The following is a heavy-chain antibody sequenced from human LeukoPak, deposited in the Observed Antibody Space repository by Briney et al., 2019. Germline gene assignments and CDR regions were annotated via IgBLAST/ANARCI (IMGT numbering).Heavy chain of an antibody. J-gene: IGHJ3*01. D-gene: IGHD3-22*01. V-gene: IGHV4-59*01. Sequence: TSETLSLTCTVSGGSISSDCWSWIRQAPGKGLEWIGYISYTESTNYNPSLKSRLTISGDMSKRQFSLKLSSVTAADTAVYHCARGGPNSSGFAGDGFDVWGQGTMVTVSS. CDR1: GGSISSDC. CDR3: ARGGPNSSGFAGDGFDV. CDR2: ISYTEST.